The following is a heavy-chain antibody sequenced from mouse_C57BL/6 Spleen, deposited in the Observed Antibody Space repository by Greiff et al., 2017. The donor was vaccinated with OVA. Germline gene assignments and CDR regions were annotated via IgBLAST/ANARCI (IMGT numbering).Heavy chain of an antibody. J-gene: IGHJ1*03. Sequence: EVKLVESGPGLVKPSQSLSLTCSVTGYSITSGYYWNWIRQFPGNKLEWMGYISYDGSNNYNPSLKNRISITRDTSKNQFFLKLNSVTTEDTATYYCARIYDWYFDVWGTGTTVTVSS. D-gene: IGHD2-3*01. CDR2: ISYDGSN. CDR3: ARIYDWYFDV. V-gene: IGHV3-6*01. CDR1: GYSITSGYY.